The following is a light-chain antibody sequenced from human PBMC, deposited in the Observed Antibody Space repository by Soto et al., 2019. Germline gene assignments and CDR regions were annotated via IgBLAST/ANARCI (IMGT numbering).Light chain of an antibody. V-gene: IGLV1-40*01. CDR2: GNR. CDR3: QAYDYSLTAFV. CDR1: NSNLGAGYD. Sequence: QSVLTQPPSVSGAPGQRVTISCTGNNSNLGAGYDVHWYQQLPGAAPKLVIFGNRNRPSGVPERFSGSKSRTSASLAITGLQADDEADYYCQAYDYSLTAFVFGGGTKLTVL. J-gene: IGLJ3*02.